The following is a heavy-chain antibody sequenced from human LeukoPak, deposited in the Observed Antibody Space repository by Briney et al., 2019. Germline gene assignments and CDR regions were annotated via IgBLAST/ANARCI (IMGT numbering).Heavy chain of an antibody. V-gene: IGHV4-59*01. J-gene: IGHJ4*02. CDR1: GGSISSYY. CDR3: ARAFYDSSGYYLDY. CDR2: IYYSGST. Sequence: SETLSLTCTVSGGSISSYYWSWIRQPPGKGLEWIGYIYYSGSTNYNPSLKSRVTISVDTSTNQFSLKLSSVTAADTAVYYCARAFYDSSGYYLDYWGQGTLVTVSS. D-gene: IGHD3-22*01.